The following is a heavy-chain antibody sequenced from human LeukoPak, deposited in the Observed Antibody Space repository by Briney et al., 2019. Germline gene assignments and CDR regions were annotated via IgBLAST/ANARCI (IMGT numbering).Heavy chain of an antibody. CDR2: IVVGSGNT. CDR3: AALITMIPDYYYGMDV. V-gene: IGHV1-58*01. Sequence: SVKVSCKASGFTFTSSAVQWVRQARGQRLEWIGWIVVGSGNTNYAQKFQERVTITRDMSTSTAYMELSSLRSEDTAVYYCAALITMIPDYYYGMDVWGQGTTVTVSS. CDR1: GFTFTSSA. D-gene: IGHD3-22*01. J-gene: IGHJ6*02.